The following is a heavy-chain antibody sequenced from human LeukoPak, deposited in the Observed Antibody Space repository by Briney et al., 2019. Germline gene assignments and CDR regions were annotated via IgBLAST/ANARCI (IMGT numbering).Heavy chain of an antibody. V-gene: IGHV6-1*01. Sequence: SQTLSLTCAISGDSVSSDSVAWNWIRQSPSRGLEWLGRTYYRSKWYNDYAVSVKSRITINPDTSKNQSSLQLNSVTPEDTAVYYCARDGYGDYYGMDVWGQGTTVTVSS. CDR1: GDSVSSDSVA. CDR3: ARDGYGDYYGMDV. J-gene: IGHJ6*02. CDR2: TYYRSKWYN. D-gene: IGHD4-17*01.